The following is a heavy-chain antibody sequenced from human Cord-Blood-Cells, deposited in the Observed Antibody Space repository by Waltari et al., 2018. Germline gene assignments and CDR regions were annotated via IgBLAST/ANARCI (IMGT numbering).Heavy chain of an antibody. V-gene: IGHV4-31*03. Sequence: QVQLQESGPGLVKPSQTLSLTCTVSGGSISSGGYYWSWIRQHPGKGLEWIGYIYYSGSTYYNPSLKSRVTISVETSKNQFSLKLSSVTAADTAVYYCARADSITMVQGVDYWGQGTLVTVSS. J-gene: IGHJ4*02. CDR2: IYYSGST. CDR1: GGSISSGGYY. D-gene: IGHD3-10*01. CDR3: ARADSITMVQGVDY.